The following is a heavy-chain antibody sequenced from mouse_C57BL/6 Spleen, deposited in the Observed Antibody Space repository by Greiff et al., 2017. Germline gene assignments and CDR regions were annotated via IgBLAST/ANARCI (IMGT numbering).Heavy chain of an antibody. Sequence: QVQLQQSGPELVKPGASVKISCKASGYAFSSSWMNWVKQRPGKGLEWIGRIYPGDGDTNYNGKFKGKATLTADKSSSTAYMQLSSLTSEYSAVYFCARDGYYDYYFDYWGQGTTLTVSS. D-gene: IGHD2-3*01. CDR3: ARDGYYDYYFDY. V-gene: IGHV1-82*01. J-gene: IGHJ2*01. CDR2: IYPGDGDT. CDR1: GYAFSSSW.